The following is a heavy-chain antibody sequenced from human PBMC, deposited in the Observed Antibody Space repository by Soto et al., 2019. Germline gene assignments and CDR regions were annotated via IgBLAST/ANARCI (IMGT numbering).Heavy chain of an antibody. CDR2: MHHTQGT. CDR3: ARVPFVGYFDWLDP. D-gene: IGHD3-9*01. V-gene: IGHV4-59*01. Sequence: PSETLSLTCSVCGASISSYYWTWIRQPPGGGLEWIGYMHHTQGTNDNPSLRGRVHMSIDTSMNQFSLRLTSVTAADTAVYYCARVPFVGYFDWLDPWGHGTLVTVSS. J-gene: IGHJ5*02. CDR1: GASISSYY.